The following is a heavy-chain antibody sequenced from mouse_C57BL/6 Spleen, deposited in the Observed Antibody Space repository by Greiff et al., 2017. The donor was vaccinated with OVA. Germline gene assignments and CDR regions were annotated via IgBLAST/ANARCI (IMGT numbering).Heavy chain of an antibody. Sequence: QVQLQQSGAELVRPGASVTLSCKASGYTFTDYEMHWVKQTPVHGLEWIGAIDPETGGTAYNQKFKGKAILTADKSSSTAYMELRSLTSEDSAVYYCGGWDPVSFAYWGKGTTLTVSS. V-gene: IGHV1-15*01. CDR1: GYTFTDYE. CDR2: IDPETGGT. D-gene: IGHD4-1*01. CDR3: GGWDPVSFAY. J-gene: IGHJ2*01.